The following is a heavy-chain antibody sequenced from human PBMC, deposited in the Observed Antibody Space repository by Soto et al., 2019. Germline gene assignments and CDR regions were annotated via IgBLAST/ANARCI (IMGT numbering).Heavy chain of an antibody. CDR2: ISYSGST. CDR1: GGSISGYY. J-gene: IGHJ2*01. CDR3: ARDKHYHDSGGNPHRDFDL. V-gene: IGHV4-59*01. Sequence: QVQLQESGPGLVKPSETLSLTCTVSGGSISGYYWSWIRQHPGKGLEWIGYISYSGSTNYNPSLKSRVTISVDTSKNQFSLKLSSVTAADTALYYCARDKHYHDSGGNPHRDFDLWGRGNLVTVSS. D-gene: IGHD3-22*01.